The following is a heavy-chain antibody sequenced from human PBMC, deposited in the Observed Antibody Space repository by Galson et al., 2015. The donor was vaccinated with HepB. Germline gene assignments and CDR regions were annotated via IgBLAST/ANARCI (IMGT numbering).Heavy chain of an antibody. CDR3: AKDGGSYDNWYFDL. CDR1: GFTFSSYG. Sequence: SLRLSCAASGFTFSSYGMHWVRQAPGKGLEWVAVISYDGSNKCYADSVKGRFTISRDNSKNTLYLQMNSLRAEDTAVYYCAKDGGSYDNWYFDLWGRGTLVTVSS. J-gene: IGHJ2*01. V-gene: IGHV3-30*18. D-gene: IGHD1-26*01. CDR2: ISYDGSNK.